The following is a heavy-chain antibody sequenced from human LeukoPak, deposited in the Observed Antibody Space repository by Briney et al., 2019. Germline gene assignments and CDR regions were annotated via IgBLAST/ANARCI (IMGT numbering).Heavy chain of an antibody. V-gene: IGHV3-7*01. D-gene: IGHD3-22*01. CDR2: IKQDGSEK. CDR3: ARDKDYDSSGERKPPDY. CDR1: GFTFSSRDW. Sequence: GGSLRLSCVASGFTFSSRDWMTWVRQAPGKGLEWVANIKQDGSEKNYVDSVKGRFTISRDNAKNSLYLQMNSLRAEDTAVYYCARDKDYDSSGERKPPDYWGQGTLVTVSS. J-gene: IGHJ4*02.